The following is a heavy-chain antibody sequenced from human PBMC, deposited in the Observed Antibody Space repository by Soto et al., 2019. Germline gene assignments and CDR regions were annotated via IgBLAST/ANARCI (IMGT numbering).Heavy chain of an antibody. CDR2: IYYSGST. CDR1: GGSISSGGYY. D-gene: IGHD2-2*01. CDR3: ARANYIVVVPAATANWFDP. V-gene: IGHV4-31*03. Sequence: PSETLSLTCTVSGGSISSGGYYWSWIRQHPGKGLEWIGYIYYSGSTYYNPSLKSRVTISVDTSKNQFSLKLSSVTAADTAVYYCARANYIVVVPAATANWFDPWRQGTLVTVSS. J-gene: IGHJ5*02.